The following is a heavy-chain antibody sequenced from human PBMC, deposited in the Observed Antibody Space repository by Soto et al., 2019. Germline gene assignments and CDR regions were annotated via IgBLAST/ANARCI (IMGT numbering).Heavy chain of an antibody. Sequence: QVQLVESGGGVVQPGRSLRLSYAASGFTFSSYGMHWVRQAPGKGLEWVAVISYDGSNKYYADSVKGRFTISRDNSKNTLYLQMNSLRAEDTAVYYCARATIAAAGTIGDYWGQGILVIVSS. CDR1: GFTFSSYG. CDR2: ISYDGSNK. V-gene: IGHV3-30*03. D-gene: IGHD6-13*01. CDR3: ARATIAAAGTIGDY. J-gene: IGHJ4*02.